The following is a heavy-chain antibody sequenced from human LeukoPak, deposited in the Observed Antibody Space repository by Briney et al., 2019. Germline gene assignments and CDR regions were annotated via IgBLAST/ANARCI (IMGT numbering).Heavy chain of an antibody. Sequence: SQTLSLTCDISGDSVSSNIAAWTWIRQSPSRGLEWLGRTYYRSKWFNDYALSVRGRITINPDTSKNQFSLQLRSVPPEDTAVYYCAGVTSSAAFEIWGQGTMVTVSS. CDR1: GDSVSSNIAA. J-gene: IGHJ3*02. CDR2: TYYRSKWFN. V-gene: IGHV6-1*01. D-gene: IGHD2-21*02. CDR3: AGVTSSAAFEI.